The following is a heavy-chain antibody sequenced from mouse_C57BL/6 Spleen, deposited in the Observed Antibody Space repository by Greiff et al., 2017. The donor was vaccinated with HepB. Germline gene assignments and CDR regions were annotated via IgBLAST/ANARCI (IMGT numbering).Heavy chain of an antibody. V-gene: IGHV1-61*01. CDR1: GYTFTSYW. J-gene: IGHJ2*01. Sequence: QVQLQQPGAELVRPGSSVKLSCKASGYTFTSYWMDWVKQRPGQGLEWIGNIYPSDSETHYNQKFKDKATLTVDKSSSTAYMQLSSLTSEDSAVYYCARGITTVVATGDYWGQGTTLTVSS. D-gene: IGHD1-1*01. CDR2: IYPSDSET. CDR3: ARGITTVVATGDY.